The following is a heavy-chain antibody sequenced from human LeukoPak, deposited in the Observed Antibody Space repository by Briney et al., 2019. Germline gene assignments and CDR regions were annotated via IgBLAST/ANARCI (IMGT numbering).Heavy chain of an antibody. Sequence: ASVKVSCKASGYTFTSYGISWVRQAPGQGLEWMGWISAYNGNTNYAQKLQGRVTMTTDTSTSTAYMELRSLRSDDTAVYYCARVSGGAVVATKYYYYMDVWGKGTTVTVSS. CDR1: GYTFTSYG. D-gene: IGHD5-12*01. CDR2: ISAYNGNT. V-gene: IGHV1-18*01. J-gene: IGHJ6*03. CDR3: ARVSGGAVVATKYYYYMDV.